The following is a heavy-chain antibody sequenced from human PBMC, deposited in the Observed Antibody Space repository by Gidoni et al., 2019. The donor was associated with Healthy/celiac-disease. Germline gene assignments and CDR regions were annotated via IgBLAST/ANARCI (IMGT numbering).Heavy chain of an antibody. V-gene: IGHV3-23*01. D-gene: IGHD1-26*01. CDR3: AKGLGATDTQYYFDY. J-gene: IGHJ4*02. Sequence: GRFTISRDNSKNTLYLQMNSLRAEDTAVYYCAKGLGATDTQYYFDYWGQGTLVTVSS.